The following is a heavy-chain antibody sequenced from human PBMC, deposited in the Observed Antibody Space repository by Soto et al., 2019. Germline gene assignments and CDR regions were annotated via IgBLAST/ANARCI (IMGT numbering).Heavy chain of an antibody. J-gene: IGHJ3*02. CDR1: GGSISSGGYY. CDR2: IYYSGST. V-gene: IGHV4-31*03. Sequence: QVQLQESGPGLVKPSQTLSLTCTVSGGSISSGGYYWSWIRQHPGKGLEWIGYIYYSGSTYYNPSLKSRIIITVDXSKNQFSLKLSSVTAADTAVYYCARALQAPVAFDIWGQGTMVTVSS. D-gene: IGHD4-4*01. CDR3: ARALQAPVAFDI.